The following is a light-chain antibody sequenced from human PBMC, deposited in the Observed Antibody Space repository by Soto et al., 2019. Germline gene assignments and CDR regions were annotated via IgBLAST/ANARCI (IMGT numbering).Light chain of an antibody. J-gene: IGKJ1*01. Sequence: EPVLTQSPATLSLSPGETATLSCRASQTASGYLAWYQQKPGQAPRLLIYDASDRATGVPARFSGSGFGTDFTLTISSLEPEDFGVYYCQRRSNWPPTWSFGQGTKIEIK. CDR1: QTASGY. CDR2: DAS. CDR3: QRRSNWPPTWS. V-gene: IGKV3-11*01.